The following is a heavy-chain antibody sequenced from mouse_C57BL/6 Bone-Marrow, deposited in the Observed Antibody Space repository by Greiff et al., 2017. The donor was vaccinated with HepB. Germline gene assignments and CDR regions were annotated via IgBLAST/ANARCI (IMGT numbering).Heavy chain of an antibody. V-gene: IGHV14-3*01. J-gene: IGHJ1*03. Sequence: EVQLQQSVAELVRPGASVKLSCTASGFNIKNNYMHWVKQRPEQGLEWIGRIDPANGNTKYAPKFQGKATITADTSSNTAYLQLSSLTSEDTAIYYCDAHYYGSSHWYFDVWGTGTTVTVSS. CDR3: DAHYYGSSHWYFDV. D-gene: IGHD1-1*01. CDR2: IDPANGNT. CDR1: GFNIKNNY.